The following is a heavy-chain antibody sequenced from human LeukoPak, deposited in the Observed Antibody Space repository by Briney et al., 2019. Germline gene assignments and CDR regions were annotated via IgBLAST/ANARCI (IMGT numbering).Heavy chain of an antibody. CDR1: GGSISSYY. D-gene: IGHD5-24*01. CDR2: VYYSGST. V-gene: IGHV4-59*12. Sequence: PSETLSLTCTVSGGSISSYYWSWIRQPPGKGLEWIGYVYYSGSTNYNPSLKSRVTISVDTSKNQFSLKLSSVTSADTAVYYCAREGTRDGFNYYFDYWGQGTLVTVSS. CDR3: AREGTRDGFNYYFDY. J-gene: IGHJ4*02.